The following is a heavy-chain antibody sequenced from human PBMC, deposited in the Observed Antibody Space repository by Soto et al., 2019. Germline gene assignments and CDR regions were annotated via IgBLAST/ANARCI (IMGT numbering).Heavy chain of an antibody. CDR1: GGTFNTYN. Sequence: QVQLVQSGAEVKKPGSSVKVSCKASGGTFNTYNINWVRQAPGQGLEWMGGILPIFGTTNYAQRFQGRVTITADDSTSTAYMELRSLRSEDTAVYYCARDETGDSSYYDSGMDVWGQGTTVTVTS. CDR3: ARDETGDSSYYDSGMDV. CDR2: ILPIFGTT. J-gene: IGHJ6*02. V-gene: IGHV1-69*01. D-gene: IGHD7-27*01.